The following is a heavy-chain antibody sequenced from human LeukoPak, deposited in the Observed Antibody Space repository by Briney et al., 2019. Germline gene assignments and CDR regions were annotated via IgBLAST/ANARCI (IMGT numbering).Heavy chain of an antibody. CDR1: GFTFSSYT. D-gene: IGHD5-24*01. Sequence: GGSLRLSCAASGFTFSSYTRNWVRQAPGKGLEWVSSISSSSSYIYYADSVKGRFTISRDNAKNSLFLQMNSLRAEDTAVYYCARGQGLQFKSGSDYWGQGTLVTVSS. CDR2: ISSSSSYI. CDR3: ARGQGLQFKSGSDY. J-gene: IGHJ4*02. V-gene: IGHV3-21*01.